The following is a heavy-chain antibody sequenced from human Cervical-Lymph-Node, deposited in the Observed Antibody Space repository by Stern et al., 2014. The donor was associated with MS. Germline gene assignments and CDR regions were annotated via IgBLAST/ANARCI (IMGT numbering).Heavy chain of an antibody. Sequence: VQLVESGAEVKQPGSSVKVSCKASGDTFTDYAISWVRQAPGQGPEWMGGITPIFGSADYAQKFQGRLTITADRSTSTAYMDLSSLTSEDTAVYYCAREVGSLAMDVWGQGTTVIVSS. D-gene: IGHD1-1*01. J-gene: IGHJ6*01. CDR3: AREVGSLAMDV. V-gene: IGHV1-69*06. CDR2: ITPIFGSA. CDR1: GDTFTDYA.